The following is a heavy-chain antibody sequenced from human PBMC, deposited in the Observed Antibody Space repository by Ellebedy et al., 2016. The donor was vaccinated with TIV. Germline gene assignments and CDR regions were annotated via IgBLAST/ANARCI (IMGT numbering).Heavy chain of an antibody. CDR1: GGAISSGGYY. CDR2: IYYSGST. Sequence: LRLSCTVSGGAISSGGYYWSWIRQHPGKGLEWLGYIYYSGSTYYNPSLKSRVTISVDTSKNQFSLKLSSVTAADTAVYYCARVLYYDFWRGYYPHYYGMDVWGQGTTVTVSS. CDR3: ARVLYYDFWRGYYPHYYGMDV. D-gene: IGHD3-3*01. J-gene: IGHJ6*02. V-gene: IGHV4-31*03.